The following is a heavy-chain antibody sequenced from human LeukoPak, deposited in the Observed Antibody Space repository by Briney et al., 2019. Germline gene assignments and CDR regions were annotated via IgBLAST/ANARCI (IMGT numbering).Heavy chain of an antibody. CDR1: GGSFSGYY. V-gene: IGHV4-34*01. CDR3: ARGHGSGSYYNADY. J-gene: IGHJ4*02. D-gene: IGHD3-10*01. Sequence: NHSETLSLTCAVYGGSFSGYYWSWIRQSPGKGLEWIGEINLRGSTNYNPSLKSRVTISVDTSKNQFSLKLSSVTAAETAVYYCARGHGSGSYYNADYWGQGTLVTVSS. CDR2: INLRGST.